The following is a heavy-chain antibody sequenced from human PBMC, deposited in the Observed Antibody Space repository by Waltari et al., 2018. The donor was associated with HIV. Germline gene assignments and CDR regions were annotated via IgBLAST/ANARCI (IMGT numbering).Heavy chain of an antibody. CDR3: ARATGSSVRTSYGGGLSNWFDP. CDR2: INHSGST. CDR1: GGSFSGYY. D-gene: IGHD6-6*01. V-gene: IGHV4-34*01. J-gene: IGHJ5*02. Sequence: QVQLQQWGAGRLKPSETLSLTCAVYGGSFSGYYWSWIRQPPGKGLEWIGEINHSGSTNYNPSLKSRVTISVDTSKNQFSLKPSSVTAADTAVYYCARATGSSVRTSYGGGLSNWFDPWGQGTLVTVSS.